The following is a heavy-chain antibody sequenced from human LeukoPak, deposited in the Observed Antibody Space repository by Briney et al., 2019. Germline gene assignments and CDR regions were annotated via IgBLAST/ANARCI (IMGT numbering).Heavy chain of an antibody. Sequence: PSETLSLTCTVSGGPISSYYWSWIRQPPGKGLEWIGYIYYSGSTNYNPSLKSRVTISVDTSKNQFSLKLSSVTAADTAVYYCARDQQLWFGELLPSYYYYYGMDVWGQGTTVTVSS. J-gene: IGHJ6*02. CDR1: GGPISSYY. CDR3: ARDQQLWFGELLPSYYYYYGMDV. CDR2: IYYSGST. V-gene: IGHV4-59*01. D-gene: IGHD3-10*01.